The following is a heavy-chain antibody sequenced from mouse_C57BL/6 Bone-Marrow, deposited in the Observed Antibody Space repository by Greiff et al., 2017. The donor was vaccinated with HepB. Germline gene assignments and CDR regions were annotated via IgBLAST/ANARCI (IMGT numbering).Heavy chain of an antibody. Sequence: QVQLQQPGPELVKPGASVKMSCKASGYTFTSYWMHWVKQRPGQGLEWIGNINPSNGGTNYNEKFKSKATLTVDKSSSTAYMQLSSLTSEDSAVYYCARWRLALYHYAIDYWGQGTSVTVSS. D-gene: IGHD1-3*01. V-gene: IGHV1-53*01. CDR3: ARWRLALYHYAIDY. J-gene: IGHJ4*01. CDR1: GYTFTSYW. CDR2: INPSNGGT.